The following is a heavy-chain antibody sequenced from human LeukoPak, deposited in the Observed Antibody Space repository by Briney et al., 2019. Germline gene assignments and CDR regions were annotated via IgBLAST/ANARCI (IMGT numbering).Heavy chain of an antibody. CDR1: GFTFSSYS. Sequence: GGSLSLSCAASGFTFSSYSMNWVRQAPGKGLEWVSSISSSSSYIYYADSVKGRFTISRDNAKNSLYLQMNSLRAEDTAVYYCARDPGIVGAGADYWGQGTLVTVSS. CDR3: ARDPGIVGAGADY. J-gene: IGHJ4*02. V-gene: IGHV3-21*01. D-gene: IGHD1-26*01. CDR2: ISSSSSYI.